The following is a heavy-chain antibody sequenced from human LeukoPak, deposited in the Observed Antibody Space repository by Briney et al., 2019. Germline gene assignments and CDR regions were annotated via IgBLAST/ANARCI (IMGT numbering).Heavy chain of an antibody. V-gene: IGHV1-2*02. D-gene: IGHD3-10*01. CDR3: ARDLAYGSGSYSAHFDY. Sequence: ASVKVSCKASGYTFTGYYMHWVRQAPGQGLEWMGWINPNSGGTNYAQKFQGRVTMTRDTSISTAYMELSRLRSDDMAVCYCARDLAYGSGSYSAHFDYWGQGTLVTVSS. CDR1: GYTFTGYY. J-gene: IGHJ4*02. CDR2: INPNSGGT.